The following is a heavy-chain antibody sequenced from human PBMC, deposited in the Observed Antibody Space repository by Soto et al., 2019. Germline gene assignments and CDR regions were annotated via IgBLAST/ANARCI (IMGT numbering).Heavy chain of an antibody. Sequence: SETLSRTCKVDGDCISSDGASWSWSRHHPGKGLEWMWNISYTGAPYYNPSLRSRVTISVDPSKNQFSLRLNSVTAADTAVYYCARDACLSVGDPAPFVIWGQGTRFTVSS. D-gene: IGHD5-18*01. J-gene: IGHJ4*02. CDR3: ARDACLSVGDPAPFVI. CDR1: GDCISSDGAS. V-gene: IGHV4-31*03. CDR2: ISYTGAP.